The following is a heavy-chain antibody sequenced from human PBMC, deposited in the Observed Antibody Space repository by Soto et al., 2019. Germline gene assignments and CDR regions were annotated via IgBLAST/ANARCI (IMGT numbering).Heavy chain of an antibody. V-gene: IGHV3-21*01. J-gene: IGHJ4*02. CDR3: ARDLQQLVREGFDY. CDR2: ISSSSSYI. D-gene: IGHD6-13*01. Sequence: EVQLVESGGGLVKPGGSLRLSCAASGFTFSSYSMNWVRQAPGKGLEWVSSISSSSSYIYYADSVKGRFTISRDNAKNSLYLQMNSLRAEDTAVYYCARDLQQLVREGFDYWGQGTLVTVSS. CDR1: GFTFSSYS.